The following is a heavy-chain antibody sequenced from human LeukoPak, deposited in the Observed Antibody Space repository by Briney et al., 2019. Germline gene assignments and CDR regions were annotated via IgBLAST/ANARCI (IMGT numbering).Heavy chain of an antibody. V-gene: IGHV3-7*01. CDR2: IKQDGSEK. CDR3: ARDRQIAY. CDR1: GFTFSNYW. J-gene: IGHJ4*02. Sequence: GGSLRLSCAASGFTFSNYWLTWVRQAPGQGLEWVANIKQDGSEKHYVDSVKGRSTISRDNAKNSLYLQMNSLRAEDTAVYYCARDRQIAYWGQGTLVTVPS.